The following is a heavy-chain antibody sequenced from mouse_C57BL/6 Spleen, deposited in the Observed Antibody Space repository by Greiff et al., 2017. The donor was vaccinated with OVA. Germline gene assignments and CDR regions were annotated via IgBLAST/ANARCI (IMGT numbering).Heavy chain of an antibody. J-gene: IGHJ4*01. Sequence: VQLQQPGAELVKPGASVKMSCKASGYTFTSYWITWVKQRPGQGLEWIGDIYPGSGSTNYNEKFKSKATLTVDTSSSTAYMQLSSLTSEDSAVYYGARRGNWALYYYAMDYWGQGTSGTVSA. V-gene: IGHV1-55*01. CDR3: ARRGNWALYYYAMDY. D-gene: IGHD4-1*02. CDR2: IYPGSGST. CDR1: GYTFTSYW.